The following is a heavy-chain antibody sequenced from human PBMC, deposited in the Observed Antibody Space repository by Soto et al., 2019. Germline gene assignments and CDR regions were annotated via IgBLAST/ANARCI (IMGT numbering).Heavy chain of an antibody. CDR3: ARERDRGASSYLSAGSYFDY. J-gene: IGHJ4*02. Sequence: SVKVSCKASGGTFSSYAISWVRQAPGQGLELMGRIIPIFGTANYAQKFQGRVTITADESTSTAYMELSSLRSEDTAVYYCARERDRGASSYLSAGSYFDYWGQGTLVTVSS. D-gene: IGHD3-16*02. CDR2: IIPIFGTA. CDR1: GGTFSSYA. V-gene: IGHV1-69*13.